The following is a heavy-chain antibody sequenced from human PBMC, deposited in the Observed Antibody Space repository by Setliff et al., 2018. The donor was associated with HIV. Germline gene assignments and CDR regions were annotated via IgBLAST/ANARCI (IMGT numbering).Heavy chain of an antibody. CDR3: ARGPFVLRFLERLVYFDY. Sequence: SETLSLTCAVYGGPFSGYYWGWIRQSSGKGLEWIGEVHHSGRTTNYNPSLRSRVTMSVDTSKNQFSLKLTSVIAADTAIYYCARGPFVLRFLERLVYFDYWGQGKLVTVSS. V-gene: IGHV4-34*01. CDR2: VHHSGRTT. CDR1: GGPFSGYY. D-gene: IGHD3-3*01. J-gene: IGHJ4*02.